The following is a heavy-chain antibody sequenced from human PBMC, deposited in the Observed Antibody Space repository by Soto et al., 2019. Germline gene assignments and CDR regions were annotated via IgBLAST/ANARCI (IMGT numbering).Heavy chain of an antibody. CDR3: AKAGATGYCADGVCSHNIES. CDR2: VSYDGDHK. Sequence: QVRLVQSGGGVVQPGESLTLSCTGSGFTFGNYGFHWIRQAPGKGLEWIGVVSYDGDHKFYADSVRGQFTISRDNSKKTVSLQMNSLTRVDTAVYYCAKAGATGYCADGVCSHNIESWGHGTLVTVSS. D-gene: IGHD2-8*01. CDR1: GFTFGNYG. V-gene: IGHV3-30*18. J-gene: IGHJ4*01.